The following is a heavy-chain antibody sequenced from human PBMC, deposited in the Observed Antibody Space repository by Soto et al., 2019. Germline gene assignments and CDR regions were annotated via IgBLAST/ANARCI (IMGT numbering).Heavy chain of an antibody. CDR2: MNPNSGNT. CDR3: ARGRYSSSWYYGYFDY. J-gene: IGHJ4*02. Sequence: ASVKVSCKASGYTFTSYDINWVRQATGQGLEWMGWMNPNSGNTGYAQKFQGRVTMTRNTSISTAYMELSSLRSEDTAVYYCARGRYSSSWYYGYFDYWGQGTLVNVSS. D-gene: IGHD6-13*01. V-gene: IGHV1-8*01. CDR1: GYTFTSYD.